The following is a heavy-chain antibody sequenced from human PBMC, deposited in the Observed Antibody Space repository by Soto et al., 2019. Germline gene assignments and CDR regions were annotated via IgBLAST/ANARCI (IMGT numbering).Heavy chain of an antibody. J-gene: IGHJ4*02. CDR1: GFTFRSYA. V-gene: IGHV3-30-3*01. CDR2: ISYDGSNK. D-gene: IGHD3-22*01. Sequence: GSLRLSCGASGFTFRSYAMHWVRQTPGKGLEWVAVISYDGSNKHYAVSVKGRFSISRDNAKNMLYLQMDSLSSEDTAVYYRVRSMIIVVRLIGLDYWGQGTLVTVSS. CDR3: VRSMIIVVRLIGLDY.